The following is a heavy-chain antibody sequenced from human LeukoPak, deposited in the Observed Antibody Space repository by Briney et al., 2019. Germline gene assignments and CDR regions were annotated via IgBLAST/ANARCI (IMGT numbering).Heavy chain of an antibody. CDR1: GYTFTGYY. J-gene: IGHJ5*02. CDR3: AREPMVRDFNWFDP. Sequence: GASVKVSCKASGYTFTGYYLHWVRQAPGQGLEWMGRINPNSGGTNYAQKFQGRVTTTTDTSISTAYMELNRLTSDDTAVYYCAREPMVRDFNWFDPWGQGTLVTVSS. V-gene: IGHV1-2*06. CDR2: INPNSGGT. D-gene: IGHD3-10*01.